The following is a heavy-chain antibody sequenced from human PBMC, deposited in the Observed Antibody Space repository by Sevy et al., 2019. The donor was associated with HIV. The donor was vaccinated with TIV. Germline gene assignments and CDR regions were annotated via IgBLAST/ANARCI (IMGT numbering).Heavy chain of an antibody. D-gene: IGHD3-22*01. CDR2: ISWNGGSI. J-gene: IGHJ4*02. CDR1: GFTFDDYA. Sequence: GGSQRLSCAASGFTFDDYAMHWVRQAPGKGLEWVSGISWNGGSIGYADSVKGRFTISRDNAKNSLYLQMNSLRAEDTALYYCAKDYYDSSGPTGIFDYWGQGTLVTVSS. V-gene: IGHV3-9*01. CDR3: AKDYYDSSGPTGIFDY.